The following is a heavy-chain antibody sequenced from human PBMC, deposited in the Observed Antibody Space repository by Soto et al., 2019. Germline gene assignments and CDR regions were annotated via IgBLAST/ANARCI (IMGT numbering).Heavy chain of an antibody. J-gene: IGHJ4*02. CDR2: ISGSGGST. D-gene: IGHD6-6*01. Sequence: EGSLRLSCAASGFTFSSNDMSWVRQAPGKGLEWVSAISGSGGSTYYADSVKGRFTISRDNSKNTLYLQMNSLRAEDTAVYYCAKDRGIAARQDFDYWGQGTLVTVSS. CDR3: AKDRGIAARQDFDY. V-gene: IGHV3-23*01. CDR1: GFTFSSND.